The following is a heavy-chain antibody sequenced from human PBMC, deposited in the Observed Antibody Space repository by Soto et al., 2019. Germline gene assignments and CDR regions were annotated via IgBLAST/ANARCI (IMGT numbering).Heavy chain of an antibody. D-gene: IGHD2-15*01. Sequence: QPGGSLRLSCAASGFTFSSYGMHWVRQAPGKGLEWVAVISYDGSNKCYADSVKGRFTISRDNSKNTLYLQMNSLRAEDTAVYYCAKDRIVVAATLRLYFDYWGQGTLVTVSS. V-gene: IGHV3-30*18. CDR1: GFTFSSYG. J-gene: IGHJ4*02. CDR2: ISYDGSNK. CDR3: AKDRIVVAATLRLYFDY.